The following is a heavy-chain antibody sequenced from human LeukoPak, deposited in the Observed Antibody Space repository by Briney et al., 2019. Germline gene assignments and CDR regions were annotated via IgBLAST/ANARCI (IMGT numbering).Heavy chain of an antibody. CDR2: IYYSGST. J-gene: IGHJ4*02. CDR1: GGSISSSSYY. V-gene: IGHV4-39*01. CDR3: ARRPPTGYCSSTSCYGVDY. Sequence: SETLSLTCTVSGGSISSSSYYCGWIRQPPGKGLGWIGSIYYSGSTYYNPSLKSRVTISVDTSKNQFSLKLSSVTAADTAVYYRARRPPTGYCSSTSCYGVDYWGQGTLVTVSS. D-gene: IGHD2-2*01.